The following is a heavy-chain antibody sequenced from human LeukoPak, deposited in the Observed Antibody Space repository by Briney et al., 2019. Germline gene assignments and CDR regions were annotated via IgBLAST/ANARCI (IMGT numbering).Heavy chain of an antibody. CDR3: AAGRDGYTTPYY. Sequence: SVKVSCKASGFTFTSSAVQWVRQARGQRLEWIGWIVVGSGNTNYAQKFQERVTITRDMSTSTAYMELGSLRSEDTAVYYCAAGRDGYTTPYYWGQGTLVTVSS. CDR2: IVVGSGNT. CDR1: GFTFTSSA. V-gene: IGHV1-58*01. J-gene: IGHJ4*02. D-gene: IGHD5-24*01.